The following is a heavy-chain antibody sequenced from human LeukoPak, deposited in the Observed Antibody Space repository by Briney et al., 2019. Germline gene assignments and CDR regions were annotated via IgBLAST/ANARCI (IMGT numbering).Heavy chain of an antibody. J-gene: IGHJ4*02. CDR2: ISAYNGNT. D-gene: IGHD3-3*01. CDR3: ARTYDFWSGLYYFDY. CDR1: GYTFTSYG. Sequence: GASVKVSCKASGYTFTSYGISWVRQAPGQGLEWMGWISAYNGNTNYAQKLQGRVTMTTDTSTSTAYMELRSLRSDDTAVYYCARTYDFWSGLYYFDYWGQGTLVTVSS. V-gene: IGHV1-18*01.